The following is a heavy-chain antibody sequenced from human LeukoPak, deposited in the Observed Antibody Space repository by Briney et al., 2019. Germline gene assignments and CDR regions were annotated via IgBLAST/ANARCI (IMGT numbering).Heavy chain of an antibody. J-gene: IGHJ2*01. V-gene: IGHV4-59*01. Sequence: SETLSLTCTVSGGSISSYYWSWIRQPQGKGLEWIGYIYYSGGTNYNPSLKSRVTISVDTSKDQFSLNLSSVTAADTAVYYCARPRAVVGHDWYFDLWGRGTLVTVSS. CDR2: IYYSGGT. D-gene: IGHD6-19*01. CDR1: GGSISSYY. CDR3: ARPRAVVGHDWYFDL.